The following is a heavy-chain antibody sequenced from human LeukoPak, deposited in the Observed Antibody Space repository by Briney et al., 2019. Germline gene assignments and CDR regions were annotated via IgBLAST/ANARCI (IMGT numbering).Heavy chain of an antibody. J-gene: IGHJ5*02. V-gene: IGHV4-34*01. CDR2: INHSGST. CDR1: GGSFSGYY. Sequence: PSETLSLTCAVHGGSFSGYYWSWIRQPPGKGLEWIGEINHSGSTNYNPSLKSRVTISVDTSKNQFSLKLSSVTAADTAVYYCARGCIVGATRWFVPWGQGTLVTVSS. D-gene: IGHD1-26*01. CDR3: ARGCIVGATRWFVP.